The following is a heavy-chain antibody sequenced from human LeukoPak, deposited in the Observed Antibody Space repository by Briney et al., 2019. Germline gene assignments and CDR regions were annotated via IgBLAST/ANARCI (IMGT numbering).Heavy chain of an antibody. V-gene: IGHV3-23*01. J-gene: IGHJ3*02. CDR2: ISGSGGST. CDR3: AKLARQYSGSYSVAFDI. D-gene: IGHD1-26*01. CDR1: GFTFSSYA. Sequence: GVLRLSCAASGFTFSSYAMSWVRQAPGKGLEWVSAISGSGGSTYYADSVKGRFTISRDNSKNTLYLQMNSLRAEDTAVYYCAKLARQYSGSYSVAFDIWGQGTMVTVSS.